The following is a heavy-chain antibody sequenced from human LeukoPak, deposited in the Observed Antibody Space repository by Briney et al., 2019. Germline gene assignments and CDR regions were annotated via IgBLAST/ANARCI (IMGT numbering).Heavy chain of an antibody. CDR3: ARDSYGSGSHWYFVL. CDR2: IDYSGST. V-gene: IGHV4-39*07. CDR1: DGSISSSSYY. Sequence: SETLSLTCAVSDGSISSSSYYWGWIRQPPGKGLEWIGNIDYSGSTYYSPSLKSRVTISVDTSKNHFSLRLSSVTAADTAVYYCARDSYGSGSHWYFVLWGRGTLVTVSS. D-gene: IGHD3-10*01. J-gene: IGHJ2*01.